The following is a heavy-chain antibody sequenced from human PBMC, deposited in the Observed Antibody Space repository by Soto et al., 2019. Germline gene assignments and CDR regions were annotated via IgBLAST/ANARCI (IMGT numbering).Heavy chain of an antibody. V-gene: IGHV3-30*18. J-gene: IGHJ6*02. CDR3: AKAKPTPIRFLEWLFPENYGMDV. D-gene: IGHD3-3*01. CDR1: GFTFSSYG. CDR2: ISYDGSNK. Sequence: PGGSLRLSCAASGFTFSSYGMHWVRQAPGKGLEWVAVISYDGSNKYYADSVKGRFTISRDNSKNTLYLQMNSLRAEDTAVYYCAKAKPTPIRFLEWLFPENYGMDVWGPGTTVTVYS.